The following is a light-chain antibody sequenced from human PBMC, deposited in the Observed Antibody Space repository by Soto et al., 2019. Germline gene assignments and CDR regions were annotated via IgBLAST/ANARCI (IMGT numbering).Light chain of an antibody. CDR1: QSVSSSY. J-gene: IGKJ2*01. Sequence: EIVLTQSPGTLSLSPGERATLSCRASQSVSSSYLAWYQQKPGQAPRILIYGASSRATGIPDRFSGSGSGTDFTLTISRQEAEDFAVYYCQQYGSSPSGTFGQGTKLEIK. CDR3: QQYGSSPSGT. V-gene: IGKV3-20*01. CDR2: GAS.